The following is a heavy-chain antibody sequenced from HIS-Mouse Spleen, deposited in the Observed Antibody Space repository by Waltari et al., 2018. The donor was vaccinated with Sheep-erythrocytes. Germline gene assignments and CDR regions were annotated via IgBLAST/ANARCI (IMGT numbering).Heavy chain of an antibody. CDR1: GGSFSGYY. CDR2: INHSGGT. Sequence: QVQLQQWGAGLLKPSETLSLTCAVYGGSFSGYYWSWIRQPPGKGLEWIGEINHSGGTTYNPSRKSRVTISVDTSKNQFSLKLSSVTAADTAVYYCARGRRAAAGLGSYYFDYWGQGTLVTVSS. V-gene: IGHV4-34*01. CDR3: ARGRRAAAGLGSYYFDY. D-gene: IGHD6-13*01. J-gene: IGHJ4*02.